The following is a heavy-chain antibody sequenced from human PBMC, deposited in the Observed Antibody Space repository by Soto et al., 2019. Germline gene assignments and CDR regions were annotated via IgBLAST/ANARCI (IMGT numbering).Heavy chain of an antibody. Sequence: VQLQESGPGLGNPSGALVLTCAVSGYSIRWYTLGSSGRQPPGKGLEWIGEIFHSGSTNYNPSLESRVTISVDKSKNQFSLNLNSVTAADTAVYYCATNGGYNYASGTWGQGTLVTVSS. D-gene: IGHD5-18*01. CDR3: ATNGGYNYASGT. V-gene: IGHV4-4*02. CDR2: IFHSGST. J-gene: IGHJ5*02. CDR1: GYSIRWYTL.